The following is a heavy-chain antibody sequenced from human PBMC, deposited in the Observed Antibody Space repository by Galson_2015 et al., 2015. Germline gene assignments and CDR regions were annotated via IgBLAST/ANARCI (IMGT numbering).Heavy chain of an antibody. CDR3: ARAPIAVAGSSGIDY. V-gene: IGHV1-18*04. CDR2: ISPYNGDT. CDR1: GYTFTSYG. J-gene: IGHJ4*02. Sequence: QSGAEVKKPGASVKVSCKASGYTFTSYGIIWVRQAPGQGLEWMGWISPYNGDTNYPQNFQGRVTMTTDTSTSTAYMDLRSLRSDDTAVYYCARAPIAVAGSSGIDYWGQGTLVTVSS. D-gene: IGHD6-19*01.